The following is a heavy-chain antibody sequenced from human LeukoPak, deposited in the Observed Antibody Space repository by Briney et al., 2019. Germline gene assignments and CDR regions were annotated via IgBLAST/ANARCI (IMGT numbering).Heavy chain of an antibody. V-gene: IGHV3-30-3*01. J-gene: IGHJ4*02. CDR1: GFTFSSYA. D-gene: IGHD5-12*01. Sequence: PGGSLRLSCAASGFTFSSYAMHWVRQAPGKGLEWVAVISYDGSNKYYADSVKGRFTISRDNSKNTLYLQMNSLRAEDTAVYYCARGGGYSGYDYSPYWGQGTLVTVSS. CDR3: ARGGGYSGYDYSPY. CDR2: ISYDGSNK.